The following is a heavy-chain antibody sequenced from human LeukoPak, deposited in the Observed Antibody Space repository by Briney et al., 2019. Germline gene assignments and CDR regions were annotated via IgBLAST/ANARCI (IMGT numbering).Heavy chain of an antibody. J-gene: IGHJ4*02. Sequence: GGSLRLSRAASGYTFSSYAMRWVRQAPGKGLEWVADISYDGSNKNYADTVKGRVTISRDNSKNTLYLQMNSLRAEDTAVYYCARGPNGSGSPYYFDYWGQGTLVTVSS. CDR2: ISYDGSNK. V-gene: IGHV3-30*01. D-gene: IGHD3-10*01. CDR3: ARGPNGSGSPYYFDY. CDR1: GYTFSSYA.